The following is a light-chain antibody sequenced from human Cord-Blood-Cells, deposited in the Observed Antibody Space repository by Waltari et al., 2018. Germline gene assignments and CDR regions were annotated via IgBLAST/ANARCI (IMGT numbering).Light chain of an antibody. V-gene: IGKV1-39*01. CDR3: QQSYSTLYT. CDR1: QSISSY. CDR2: AAS. J-gene: IGKJ2*01. Sequence: DIQMTQSPSSLSASVGDRVTITCRASQSISSYLNWYQQKPGKAPKLLIYAASSLQSGVPSRFSGSGSETDFNLTISSLQHEDFETYYCQQSYSTLYTFGQGTKLEIK.